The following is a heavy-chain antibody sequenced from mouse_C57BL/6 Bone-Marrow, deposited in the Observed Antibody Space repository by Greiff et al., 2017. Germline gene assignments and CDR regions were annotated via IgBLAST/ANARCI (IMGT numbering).Heavy chain of an antibody. Sequence: QVQLKPSGAELASPGASVKMSCKASGYTFTSSPLHWVKQRPGPGLEWIGYINPSSGYTKYNQKFQDKATLTADKSSSTAYMQLSSLTSQDSAVDYCARRTTVPFDYWGQGTTLTVTS. D-gene: IGHD1-1*01. J-gene: IGHJ2*01. CDR3: ARRTTVPFDY. CDR1: GYTFTSSP. V-gene: IGHV1-4*01. CDR2: INPSSGYT.